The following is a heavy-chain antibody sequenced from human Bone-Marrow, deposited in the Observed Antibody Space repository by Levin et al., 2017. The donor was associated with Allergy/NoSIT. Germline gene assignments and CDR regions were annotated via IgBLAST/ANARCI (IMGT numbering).Heavy chain of an antibody. Sequence: GESLKISCAASGFTFSGSAMHWVRQASGKGLEWVGRIRSKANSYATAYAASVKGRFTISRDDSKNTAYLQMNSLKTEDTAVYYCTRHAEYSSSSGRPYYYYMDVWGKGTTVTVSS. CDR1: GFTFSGSA. D-gene: IGHD6-6*01. V-gene: IGHV3-73*01. CDR3: TRHAEYSSSSGRPYYYYMDV. CDR2: IRSKANSYAT. J-gene: IGHJ6*03.